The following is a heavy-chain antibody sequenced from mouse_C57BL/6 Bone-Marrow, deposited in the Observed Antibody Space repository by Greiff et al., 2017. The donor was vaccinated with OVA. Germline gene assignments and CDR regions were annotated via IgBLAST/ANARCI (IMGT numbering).Heavy chain of an antibody. J-gene: IGHJ2*01. Sequence: EVQLQQSGPELVKPGASVKISCKASGSTFTDYYMNWVKQSHGKSLEWIGDINPNNGGTSYNQKFKGKATLTVDKSSSTAYMELRSLTSEDSAVYYCARRLRDFDYWGQGTTLTVSS. CDR1: GSTFTDYY. V-gene: IGHV1-26*01. CDR3: ARRLRDFDY. D-gene: IGHD2-2*01. CDR2: INPNNGGT.